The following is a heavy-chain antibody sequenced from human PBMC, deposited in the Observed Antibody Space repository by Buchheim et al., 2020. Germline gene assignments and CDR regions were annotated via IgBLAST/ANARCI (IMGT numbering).Heavy chain of an antibody. D-gene: IGHD3-9*01. J-gene: IGHJ6*02. Sequence: QVQLVQSGAEVKKPGASVKVSCKASGYTFTSYDINWVRQATGQGLEWMGWMNPNSGNTGYAQKFQGRVTMTRNTSISPASMELSSLRSEDTAVYYCARHLRYFDWFPYYYYYYGMDVWGQGTT. CDR3: ARHLRYFDWFPYYYYYYGMDV. CDR2: MNPNSGNT. CDR1: GYTFTSYD. V-gene: IGHV1-8*01.